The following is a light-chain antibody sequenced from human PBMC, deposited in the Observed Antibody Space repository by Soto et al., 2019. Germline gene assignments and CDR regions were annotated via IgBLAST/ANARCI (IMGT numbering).Light chain of an antibody. CDR1: QTISSGF. V-gene: IGKV3-20*01. CDR3: QQYSSSPRT. J-gene: IGKJ5*01. CDR2: DAS. Sequence: EIVLTQSPGILYLSPGDRATLSCRACQTISSGFLAWYQQKVGQAPRLLIYDASNRATGVPDRFSGSGSGTDFSLTISRLEPEDFAVYHCQQYSSSPRTFGQGTRLEIK.